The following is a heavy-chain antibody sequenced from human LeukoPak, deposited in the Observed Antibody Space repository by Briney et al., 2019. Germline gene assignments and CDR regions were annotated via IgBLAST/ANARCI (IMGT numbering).Heavy chain of an antibody. J-gene: IGHJ3*02. CDR3: ARLYCSSTSCYRWDAFDI. CDR2: IYHSGST. CDR1: GYSISSGYY. D-gene: IGHD2-2*01. V-gene: IGHV4-38-2*01. Sequence: SETLSLTCAASGYSISSGYYWGWIRQPPGKGMEWIGSIYHSGSTYYNPSLKSRVTISVDTSKNQFSLKLSSVTAADTAVYYCARLYCSSTSCYRWDAFDIWGQGTMVTVSS.